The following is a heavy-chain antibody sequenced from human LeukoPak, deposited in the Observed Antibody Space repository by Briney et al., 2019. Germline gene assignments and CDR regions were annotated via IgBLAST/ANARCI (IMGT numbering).Heavy chain of an antibody. V-gene: IGHV3-48*03. CDR1: GFTFSSYE. CDR3: ARDSSLHGFGELLPFFDY. D-gene: IGHD3-10*01. J-gene: IGHJ4*02. CDR2: ISSSGSTI. Sequence: GGSLRLSCAASGFTFSSYEMNWVRQAPGKGLEWVSYISSSGSTIYYADSVKGRFTISRDNAENSLYLQMNSLRAEDTAVYYCARDSSLHGFGELLPFFDYWGQGTLVTVSS.